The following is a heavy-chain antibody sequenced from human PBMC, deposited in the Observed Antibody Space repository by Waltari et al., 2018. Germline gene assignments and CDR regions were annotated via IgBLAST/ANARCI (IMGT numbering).Heavy chain of an antibody. CDR3: ARGGTARSYYFDY. V-gene: IGHV3-48*01. J-gene: IGHJ4*02. CDR1: GFPLRSSS. CDR2: ISSGSGTI. D-gene: IGHD2-21*02. Sequence: EVQVVESGGTMVQPGGSLRLSCAASGFPLRSSSMNWVRQAPGKGLEWISYISSGSGTIYYADPVKGRFTISRDNADNSLHLQMNSLRAEDTAVYYCARGGTARSYYFDYWGRGTLVTVSS.